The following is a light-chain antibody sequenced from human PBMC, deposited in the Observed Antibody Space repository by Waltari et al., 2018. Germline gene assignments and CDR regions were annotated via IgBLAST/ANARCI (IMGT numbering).Light chain of an antibody. CDR1: GSNIGAGYD. V-gene: IGLV1-40*01. J-gene: IGLJ2*01. Sequence: QSVLTQPPSVSGAPGQRVTISCTGGGSNIGAGYDVHWYRQLPGKAPELLIYGVNNRPSGVPDRFVGSLSGTSASLAITGLQAEDEADYYCQSYDTSLSVVFGGGTKLTV. CDR2: GVN. CDR3: QSYDTSLSVV.